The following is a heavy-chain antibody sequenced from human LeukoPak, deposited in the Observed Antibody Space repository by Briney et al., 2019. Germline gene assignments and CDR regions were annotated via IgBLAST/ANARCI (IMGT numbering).Heavy chain of an antibody. CDR3: AKGRGYSYGYGLGSGIDY. J-gene: IGHJ4*02. Sequence: GGSLRLSCAASGFTSSNYAMSWVRQAPGKGLEWVSGISGSGGTTSYAGSVKGRFTISRDNSKNTLSLQMNSLRAEDTAVYYCAKGRGYSYGYGLGSGIDYWGQGTLVIVSS. CDR2: ISGSGGTT. CDR1: GFTSSNYA. V-gene: IGHV3-23*01. D-gene: IGHD5-18*01.